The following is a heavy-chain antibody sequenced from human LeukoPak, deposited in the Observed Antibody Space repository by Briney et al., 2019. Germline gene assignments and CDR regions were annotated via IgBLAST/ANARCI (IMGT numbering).Heavy chain of an antibody. CDR1: GGSISNYY. CDR2: IYYNGST. Sequence: PSETLSLTCTVSGGSISNYYWSWIRQPPGKGLEWIGYIYYNGSTNYNPSLKSRVTMSVDTSKNQFSLKLSSVTAADTAVYYCAREKWGSSSNWGQGALVTVSS. J-gene: IGHJ4*02. D-gene: IGHD6-6*01. CDR3: AREKWGSSSN. V-gene: IGHV4-59*01.